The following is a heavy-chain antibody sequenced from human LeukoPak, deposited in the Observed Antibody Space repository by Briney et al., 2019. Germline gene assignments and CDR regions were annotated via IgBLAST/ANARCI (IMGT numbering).Heavy chain of an antibody. Sequence: GGSLRLSCAASGFTLSSHAIHWVRQAPGKGLEWVALISYDGNIKYYADSVKGRFTISRDNSKNTLSLQMNSLRAEDTAVYYCARDRRPFYYGSGSGAFDIWGQGTMVTVSS. V-gene: IGHV3-30*04. D-gene: IGHD3-10*01. CDR1: GFTLSSHA. J-gene: IGHJ3*02. CDR3: ARDRRPFYYGSGSGAFDI. CDR2: ISYDGNIK.